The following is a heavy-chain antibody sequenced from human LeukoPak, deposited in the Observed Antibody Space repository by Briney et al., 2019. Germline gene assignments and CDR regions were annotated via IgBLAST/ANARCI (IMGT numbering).Heavy chain of an antibody. Sequence: PGGSLRLSCAASGFTFSSYWMSWVRQAPGKGLEWVANIKQDGSEKYYVDSVKGRFTISRDNAKNSLYLQMNSLRAEDTAVYYCARDPLVRGVRVNWFDPWGQGTLVTVSS. V-gene: IGHV3-7*01. CDR1: GFTFSSYW. J-gene: IGHJ5*02. CDR2: IKQDGSEK. CDR3: ARDPLVRGVRVNWFDP. D-gene: IGHD3-10*01.